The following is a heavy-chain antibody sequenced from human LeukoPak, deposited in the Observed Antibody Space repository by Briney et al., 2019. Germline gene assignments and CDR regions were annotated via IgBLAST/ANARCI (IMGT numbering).Heavy chain of an antibody. CDR2: ISSSGSGT. Sequence: PGGSLRLSCAASGFTVSSNYMSWVRQAPGKGLEWVSSISSSGSGTYYADSVKGRFTVSRDNSKNTVFLQMDSLRAEDTALYYCADENLYGSGTYFNFWGQETLVTVSS. CDR3: ADENLYGSGTYFNF. V-gene: IGHV3-23*01. CDR1: GFTVSSNY. J-gene: IGHJ4*02. D-gene: IGHD3-10*01.